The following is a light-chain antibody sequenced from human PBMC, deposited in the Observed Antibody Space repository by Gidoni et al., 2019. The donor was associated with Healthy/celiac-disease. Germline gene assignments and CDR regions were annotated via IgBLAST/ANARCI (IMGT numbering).Light chain of an antibody. V-gene: IGKV1-5*01. CDR1: QSISSW. CDR2: DAS. CDR3: QQYNSYSPT. J-gene: IGKJ4*01. Sequence: DIQMTQSPSTLSASVGDRVTITCRASQSISSWLAWYQQKPGKAPKLLIYDASSLESGVPSRFSGSGSGTEFTLTISSLQPDDFATYYCQQYNSYSPTFGGXTKVEIK.